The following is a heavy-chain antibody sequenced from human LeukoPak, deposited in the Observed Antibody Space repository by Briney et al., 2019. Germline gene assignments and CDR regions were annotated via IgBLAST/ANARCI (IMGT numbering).Heavy chain of an antibody. Sequence: SETLSLTCTVSGGSISNHYWSRIRQAPGKGLEWIGYIYYSGSTNYNPSVKSRVTISVDTSKNQFSLRLSSVTAADTAVYYCAKHLTNAYYDMIWFDPWGQGTLVTVSS. V-gene: IGHV4-59*11. CDR1: GGSISNHY. D-gene: IGHD3-22*01. CDR3: AKHLTNAYYDMIWFDP. J-gene: IGHJ5*02. CDR2: IYYSGST.